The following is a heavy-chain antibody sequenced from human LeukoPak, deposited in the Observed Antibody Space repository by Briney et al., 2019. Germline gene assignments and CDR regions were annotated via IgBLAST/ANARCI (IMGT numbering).Heavy chain of an antibody. CDR3: ARGLRRYLLRYFDWLLRGAVDV. CDR2: MNPNSGNT. D-gene: IGHD3-9*01. V-gene: IGHV1-8*03. CDR1: GYTFTSYD. Sequence: GASVKVSCKASGYTFTSYDINWVRQATGQGLEWMGWMNPNSGNTGYAQKVQGRVTITRNTSISTAYMELSSLRSEDTAVYYCARGLRRYLLRYFDWLLRGAVDVWGKGTTVTVSS. J-gene: IGHJ6*04.